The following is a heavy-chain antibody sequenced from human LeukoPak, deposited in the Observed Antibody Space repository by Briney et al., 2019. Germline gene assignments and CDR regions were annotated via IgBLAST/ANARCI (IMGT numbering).Heavy chain of an antibody. CDR3: ARHRPPPIAAAGPHADFDY. V-gene: IGHV4-39*01. D-gene: IGHD6-13*01. J-gene: IGHJ4*02. Sequence: SETLSLTCTVSGGSISSSSYYWGWIRQPPGKGLEWVGSIYYSWSTYYNPSLKSRVTISVDTSKNQFSLKLSSVTAADTAVYYCARHRPPPIAAAGPHADFDYWGQGTLVTVSS. CDR1: GGSISSSSYY. CDR2: IYYSWST.